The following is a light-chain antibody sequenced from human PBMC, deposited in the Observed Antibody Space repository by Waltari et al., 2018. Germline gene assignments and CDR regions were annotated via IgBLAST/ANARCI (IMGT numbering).Light chain of an antibody. V-gene: IGKV1-5*03. Sequence: DIQMTQSPSTLSASVGDRVTITCRASQSFSSWLAWYQQKPGKAPKLLIYEASTLESGLPSRFSGSGSGTEFTLTISSLQPDDSATYYCQQSYSFTRTFGQGTKVEIK. CDR3: QQSYSFTRT. CDR1: QSFSSW. CDR2: EAS. J-gene: IGKJ1*01.